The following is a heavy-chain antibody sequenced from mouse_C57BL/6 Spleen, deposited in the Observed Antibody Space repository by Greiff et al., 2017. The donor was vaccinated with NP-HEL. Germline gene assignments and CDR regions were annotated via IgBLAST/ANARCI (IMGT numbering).Heavy chain of an antibody. CDR3: ARRYGSSYVDWYFDV. V-gene: IGHV1-63*01. J-gene: IGHJ1*03. CDR1: GYTFTNYW. CDR2: IYPGGGYT. D-gene: IGHD1-1*01. Sequence: VQLQQSGAELVRPGTSVKMSCKASGYTFTNYWIGWAKQRPGHGLEWIGDIYPGGGYTNYNEKFKGKATLTADKSSSTAYMQFSSLTSEDSAIYYCARRYGSSYVDWYFDVWGTGTTVTVSS.